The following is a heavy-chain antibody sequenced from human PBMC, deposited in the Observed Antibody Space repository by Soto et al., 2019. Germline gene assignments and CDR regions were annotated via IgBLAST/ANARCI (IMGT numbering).Heavy chain of an antibody. V-gene: IGHV3-23*01. CDR1: GFIFRTYA. Sequence: GGSLRLSCAASGFIFRTYAMNWVRQAPGKGLEWVSAISSSGDSTYYAESVRGRFTISRDNSINTLYLHMRSLRPEDTAVYYCAHPRGYGVFDAVDIWGQGIMVTVSS. CDR2: ISSSGDST. J-gene: IGHJ3*02. CDR3: AHPRGYGVFDAVDI. D-gene: IGHD4-17*01.